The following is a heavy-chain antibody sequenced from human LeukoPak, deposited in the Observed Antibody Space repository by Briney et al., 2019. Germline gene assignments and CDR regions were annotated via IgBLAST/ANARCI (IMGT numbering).Heavy chain of an antibody. Sequence: ASVKVSCKVSGYTLTELSMHWVRRAPGKGLEWMGGFDPEDGETIYAQKFQGRVTMTEDTSTDTAYMELSSLRSEDTAVYYCATDLYGDYGFDYWGQGTLVTVSS. V-gene: IGHV1-24*01. CDR1: GYTLTELS. J-gene: IGHJ4*02. CDR3: ATDLYGDYGFDY. D-gene: IGHD4-17*01. CDR2: FDPEDGET.